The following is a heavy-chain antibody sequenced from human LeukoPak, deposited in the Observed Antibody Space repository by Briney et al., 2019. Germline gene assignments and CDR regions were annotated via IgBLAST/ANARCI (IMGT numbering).Heavy chain of an antibody. Sequence: SVTVSCKASGGTFSSYAISWVRQAPGQGLEWMGRIIPILGIANYAQKFQGRVTITADKSTSTAHMELSSLRSEDTAVYYCARGSGWYFDAWGQATLVTVSS. D-gene: IGHD6-19*01. V-gene: IGHV1-69*04. J-gene: IGHJ5*02. CDR3: ARGSGWYFDA. CDR2: IIPILGIA. CDR1: GGTFSSYA.